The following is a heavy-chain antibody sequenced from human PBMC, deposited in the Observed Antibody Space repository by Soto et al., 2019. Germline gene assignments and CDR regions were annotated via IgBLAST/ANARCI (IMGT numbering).Heavy chain of an antibody. V-gene: IGHV5-51*01. CDR2: IYPGDSDT. Sequence: GESLKISCKGSGYSFTSYWIGWVRQMPGKGLEWMGIIYPGDSDTRYSPSFQGQVTISADKSISTAYLQWSSLKASDTAMYYCARPPMASIGRDAFDIWGQGTMVTVSS. CDR3: ARPPMASIGRDAFDI. D-gene: IGHD3-10*01. J-gene: IGHJ3*02. CDR1: GYSFTSYW.